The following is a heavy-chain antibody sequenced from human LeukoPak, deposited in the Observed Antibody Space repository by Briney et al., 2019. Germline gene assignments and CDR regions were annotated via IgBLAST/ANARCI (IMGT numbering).Heavy chain of an antibody. D-gene: IGHD4-17*01. CDR1: GFAFSSYS. CDR3: ARVKGYGDDDY. V-gene: IGHV3-21*01. CDR2: ISSSSSYI. Sequence: GGSLRLSCAASGFAFSSYSMNWVRQAPGKGLEWVSSISSSSSYIYYADSVKGRFTISRDNAKSSLYLQMNSLRAEDTAVYYCARVKGYGDDDYWGQGTLVTVSS. J-gene: IGHJ4*02.